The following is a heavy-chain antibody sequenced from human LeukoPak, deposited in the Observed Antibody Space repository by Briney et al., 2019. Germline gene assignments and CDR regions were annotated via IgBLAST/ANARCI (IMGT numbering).Heavy chain of an antibody. CDR1: GFTFGSYG. Sequence: GGSLRLSCAASGFTFGSYGMHWVRQAPGKGLEWVAVISYDGSNKYYADSVKGRFTISRDNSKNTLYLQMNSLRAEDTAVYYCAKEGYDILIFDYWGQGTLVTVSS. CDR3: AKEGYDILIFDY. CDR2: ISYDGSNK. J-gene: IGHJ4*02. V-gene: IGHV3-30*18. D-gene: IGHD3-9*01.